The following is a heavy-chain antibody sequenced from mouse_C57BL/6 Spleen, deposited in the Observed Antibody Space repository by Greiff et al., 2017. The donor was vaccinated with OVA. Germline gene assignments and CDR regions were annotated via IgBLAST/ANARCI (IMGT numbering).Heavy chain of an antibody. V-gene: IGHV1-62-2*01. CDR3: ARHKIPYYDYGDAMDY. D-gene: IGHD2-4*01. Sequence: QVQLKQSGAELVKPGASVKLSCKASGYTFTEYTIHWVKQRSGQGLEWIGWFYPGSGSIKYNEKFKDKATLTADKSSSTVYMELSRLTSEDSAVYFCARHKIPYYDYGDAMDYWGQGTSVTVSS. J-gene: IGHJ4*01. CDR1: GYTFTEYT. CDR2: FYPGSGSI.